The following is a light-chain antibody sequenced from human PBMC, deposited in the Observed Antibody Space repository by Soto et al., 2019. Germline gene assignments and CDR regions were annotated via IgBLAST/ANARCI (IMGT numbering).Light chain of an antibody. V-gene: IGLV1-51*01. J-gene: IGLJ1*01. Sequence: QAVVTQPPSVSAAPGQKVTISCSGSSSSSHIGHPSVSWYQHLPGTAPKLLIYDNDQRPSGIPARFSGSKSATSATLDITGLQTGDEAYYYCGTWDTGLRAYVLGTGTKLTVL. CDR3: GTWDTGLRAYV. CDR1: SSSSHIGHPS. CDR2: DND.